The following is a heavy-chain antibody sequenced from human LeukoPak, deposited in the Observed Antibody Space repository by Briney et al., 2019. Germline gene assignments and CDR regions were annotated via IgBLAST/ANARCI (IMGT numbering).Heavy chain of an antibody. J-gene: IGHJ6*02. D-gene: IGHD6-19*01. V-gene: IGHV1-69*13. CDR2: IIPIFGTA. CDR1: GYTFTSYD. CDR3: AREWSSRPYGMDV. Sequence: SVKVSCKASGYTFTSYDISWVRQAPGQGLEWMGGIIPIFGTANYAQKFQGRVTITADESTSTAYMELSSLRSEDTAVYHCAREWSSRPYGMDVWGQGTTVTVSS.